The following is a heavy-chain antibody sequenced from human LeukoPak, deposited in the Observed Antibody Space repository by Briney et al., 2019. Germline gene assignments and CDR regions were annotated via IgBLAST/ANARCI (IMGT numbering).Heavy chain of an antibody. CDR3: ARHSSSAWYYYFDY. J-gene: IGHJ4*02. D-gene: IGHD6-19*01. CDR1: GGSIRSSYYY. CDR2: AYYSGTT. V-gene: IGHV4-39*01. Sequence: SETLSLTCTVSGGSIRSSYYYWGWIRQPPGKGLEWIGGAYYSGTTYYSPSLKSRVTISVDTSRNHFSLNLNSVTAADTAVYYCARHSSSAWYYYFDYWGQGSFVTVSS.